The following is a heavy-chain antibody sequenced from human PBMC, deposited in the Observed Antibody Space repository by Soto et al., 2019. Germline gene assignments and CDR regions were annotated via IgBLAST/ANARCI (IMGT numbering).Heavy chain of an antibody. V-gene: IGHV3-64D*06. Sequence: TGGSLRLSCSASGFTFNTFAMHWVRQTPGKGLEFVSAISSNGGNTYYADSVKGRFAISRDNSKNTLYLQMYSLRPEDTALYYCVKEGYMRSDWYGQFDCWGQGTLVTVYS. CDR3: VKEGYMRSDWYGQFDC. J-gene: IGHJ4*02. CDR1: GFTFNTFA. CDR2: ISSNGGNT. D-gene: IGHD6-19*01.